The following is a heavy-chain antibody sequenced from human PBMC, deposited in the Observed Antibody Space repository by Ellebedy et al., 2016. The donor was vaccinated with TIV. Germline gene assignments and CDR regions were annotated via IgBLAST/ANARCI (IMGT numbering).Heavy chain of an antibody. D-gene: IGHD1-26*01. CDR1: VGPFNDYY. V-gene: IGHV4-34*01. CDR2: INHSGST. CDR3: ARRVGATPPDF. Sequence: GSLRLSXAVYVGPFNDYYWTWVRQPPGKGLEWIGEINHSGSTNYNPSLKSRVTISVDTSKNQFSLNLTSVTAADTAVYYCARRVGATPPDFWGQGTTVIVSS. J-gene: IGHJ3*01.